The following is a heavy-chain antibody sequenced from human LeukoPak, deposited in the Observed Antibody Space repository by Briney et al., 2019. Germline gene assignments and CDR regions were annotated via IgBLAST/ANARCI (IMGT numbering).Heavy chain of an antibody. CDR1: GYSISSGYY. CDR2: IYYSGST. CDR3: ARINYGDY. V-gene: IGHV4-38-2*02. J-gene: IGHJ4*02. Sequence: SETLSLTCTVSGYSISSGYYWGWIRQPPGKGLEWIGSIYYSGSTYYNPSLKSRVTISVDTSKNRFSLKLSSVTAADTAVYYCARINYGDYWGQGTLVTVSS.